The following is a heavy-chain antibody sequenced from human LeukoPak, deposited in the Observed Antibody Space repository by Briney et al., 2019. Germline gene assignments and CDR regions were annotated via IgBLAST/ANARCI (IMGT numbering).Heavy chain of an antibody. CDR2: ISYDGGNK. CDR3: ARDPPFSSGWSQNHFDY. D-gene: IGHD6-19*01. CDR1: GFTFDTYA. J-gene: IGHJ4*02. V-gene: IGHV3-30*04. Sequence: GGSLRLSCAPSGFTFDTYAMHWVRQAPGKGLEWVALISYDGGNKNYADSVEGRFTISRDNAKNILYLQMNSLRAEDTAVYYCARDPPFSSGWSQNHFDYWGQGTLVTVSS.